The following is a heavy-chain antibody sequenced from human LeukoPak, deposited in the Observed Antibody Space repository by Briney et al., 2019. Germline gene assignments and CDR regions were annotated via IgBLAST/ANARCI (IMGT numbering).Heavy chain of an antibody. D-gene: IGHD6-13*01. CDR3: AGQPAYSSSWYYFDY. CDR2: IYPGDSDT. Sequence: GESLKISCKGSGYSFTSYWIGWVRQMPGKGLEWMGIIYPGDSDTRYSPSFQGQVTISADKSISTAYLQWSSLKASDTAMYYCAGQPAYSSSWYYFDYWGQGTLVTVSS. V-gene: IGHV5-51*01. J-gene: IGHJ4*02. CDR1: GYSFTSYW.